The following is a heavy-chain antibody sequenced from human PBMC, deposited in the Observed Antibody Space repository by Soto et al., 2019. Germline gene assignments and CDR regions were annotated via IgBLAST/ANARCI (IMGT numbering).Heavy chain of an antibody. J-gene: IGHJ4*02. CDR1: GFTFSSYG. V-gene: IGHV3-30*18. D-gene: IGHD1-26*01. CDR2: ISYDGGNK. Sequence: PGGSLRLSCAASGFTFSSYGMHWVRQAPGKGLEWVAVISYDGGNKYYADSVKGRFTISRDNSKNTLYLQMNSLRAEDTAVYYCAKDRGFSGSYYLGFDYWGQGTLVTVSS. CDR3: AKDRGFSGSYYLGFDY.